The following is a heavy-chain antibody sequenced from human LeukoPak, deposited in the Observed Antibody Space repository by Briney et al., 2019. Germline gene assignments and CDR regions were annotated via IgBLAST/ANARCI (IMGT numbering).Heavy chain of an antibody. CDR2: IYYSGTT. J-gene: IGHJ4*02. CDR1: GGSISSYY. Sequence: SETLSLTCTVSGGSISSYYWGWIRQPPGKGLEWIGYIYYSGTTNYNPSLKSRVTISVDTSKNQFSLKLSSVTAADTAVYYCARGVYITAAQYGYWGQGTLVTVSS. CDR3: ARGVYITAAQYGY. D-gene: IGHD6-13*01. V-gene: IGHV4-59*01.